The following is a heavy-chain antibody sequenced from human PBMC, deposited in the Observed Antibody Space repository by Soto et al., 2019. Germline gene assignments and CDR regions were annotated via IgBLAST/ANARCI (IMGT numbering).Heavy chain of an antibody. Sequence: QVQFAQSGAEVKKPGASVKVSCTASGYIFTDYTIHWVRQAPGQRLEWMGWVNTGNGKAKSSEKFQGRVTITRDTSATTAYMELSNLRSDDTAYYYCARDIRGGGAFDAWGQGTMVTVSS. CDR3: ARDIRGGGAFDA. V-gene: IGHV1-3*04. CDR2: VNTGNGKA. J-gene: IGHJ3*01. CDR1: GYIFTDYT. D-gene: IGHD3-3*02.